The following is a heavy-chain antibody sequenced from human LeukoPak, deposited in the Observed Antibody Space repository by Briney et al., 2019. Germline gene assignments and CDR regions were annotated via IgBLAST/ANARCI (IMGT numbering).Heavy chain of an antibody. V-gene: IGHV3-7*01. D-gene: IGHD1-26*01. Sequence: GGSLRLSCAASGFTLSSHWMSWVRQAPGKGLEWVANIKQDGSEKYYVDSVKGRFTISRDNAKNSLYLQMNSLRAEDTVVYYCARASGGKNGMDVWGQGTTVTVSS. J-gene: IGHJ6*02. CDR3: ARASGGKNGMDV. CDR1: GFTLSSHW. CDR2: IKQDGSEK.